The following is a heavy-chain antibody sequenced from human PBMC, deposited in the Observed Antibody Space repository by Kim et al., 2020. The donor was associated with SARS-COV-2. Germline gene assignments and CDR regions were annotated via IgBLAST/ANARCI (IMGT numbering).Heavy chain of an antibody. D-gene: IGHD1-1*01. CDR3: ARRRRDNWNVIGWFDP. CDR1: GFTFSSYA. J-gene: IGHJ5*02. V-gene: IGHV3-23*01. CDR2: ISGSGGST. Sequence: GGSLRLSCAASGFTFSSYAMSWVRQAPGKGLEWVSAISGSGGSTYYADSVKGRFTISRDNSKNTLYLQMNSLRAEDTAVYYCARRRRDNWNVIGWFDPWGQGTLVTVSS.